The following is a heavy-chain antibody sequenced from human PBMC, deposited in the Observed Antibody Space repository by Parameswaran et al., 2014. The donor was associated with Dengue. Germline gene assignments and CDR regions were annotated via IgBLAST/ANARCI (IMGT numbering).Heavy chain of an antibody. CDR3: ARNRYCSSTSCYTRSGDFDY. V-gene: IGHV2-70*04. J-gene: IGHJ4*02. Sequence: RWIRQPPGKALEWLARIDWDDDKFYSTSLKTRLTISKDTSKNQVVLTMTNMDPVDTATYYCARNRYCSSTSCYTRSGDFDYWGQGTLVTVSS. CDR2: IDWDDDK. D-gene: IGHD2-2*01.